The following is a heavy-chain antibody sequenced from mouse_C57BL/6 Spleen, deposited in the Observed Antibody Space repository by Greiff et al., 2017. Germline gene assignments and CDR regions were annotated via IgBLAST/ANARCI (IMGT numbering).Heavy chain of an antibody. CDR2: ISNGGGST. V-gene: IGHV5-12*01. J-gene: IGHJ2*01. Sequence: EVKLEESGGGLVQPGGSLKLSCAASGFTFSDYYMYWVRQTPEKRLEWVAYISNGGGSTYYPDTVKGRFTISRDNAKNTLYLQMSRLKSEDTAMYYCARDYLGYWGQGTTLTVSS. CDR3: ARDYLGY. CDR1: GFTFSDYY.